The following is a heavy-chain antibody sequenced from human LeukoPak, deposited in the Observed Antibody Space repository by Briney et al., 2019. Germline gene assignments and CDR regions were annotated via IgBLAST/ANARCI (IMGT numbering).Heavy chain of an antibody. CDR1: GGSFSGYY. V-gene: IGHV4-34*01. Sequence: SETLSHTCAVYGGSFSGYYWSWIRQPPGKGLEWIGEINHSGSTNYNPSLKSRVTISVDTSKNQFSLKLSSVTAADTAVYYCARATTRWLAKYYFDYWGQGTLVTVSS. CDR2: INHSGST. D-gene: IGHD6-19*01. CDR3: ARATTRWLAKYYFDY. J-gene: IGHJ4*02.